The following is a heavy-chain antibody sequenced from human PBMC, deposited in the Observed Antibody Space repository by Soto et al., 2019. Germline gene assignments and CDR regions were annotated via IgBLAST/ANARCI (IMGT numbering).Heavy chain of an antibody. V-gene: IGHV5-51*01. Sequence: GESLKISCQGSGYDFSDYWIGWVRQMPGKGLEWMGIIYPGDSDTKYSPSFQGHVTFSVDTSISTAFIQWNSLKTSDTAIYYCARQYYDSWSNSYSVSSYLDFSGRGTLVTVYS. CDR2: IYPGDSDT. CDR1: GYDFSDYW. D-gene: IGHD3-3*01. J-gene: IGHJ2*01. CDR3: ARQYYDSWSNSYSVSSYLDF.